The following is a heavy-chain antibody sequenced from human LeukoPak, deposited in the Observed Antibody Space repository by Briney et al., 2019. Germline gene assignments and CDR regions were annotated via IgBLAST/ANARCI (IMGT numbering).Heavy chain of an antibody. CDR1: GYTFTSYG. CDR3: ARAHSGSYYWDFDY. J-gene: IGHJ4*02. D-gene: IGHD1-26*01. Sequence: EASVKVSCKASGYTFTSYGISWVRQAPGQGLEWMGWISAYNGNTNYAQKLQGRVTMTTDTSTSTAYMELRSLRSDDTAVYYCARAHSGSYYWDFDYWGQGTLVTVSS. CDR2: ISAYNGNT. V-gene: IGHV1-18*01.